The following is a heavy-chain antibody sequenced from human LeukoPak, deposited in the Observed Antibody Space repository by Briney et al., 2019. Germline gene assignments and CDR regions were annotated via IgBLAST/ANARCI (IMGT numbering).Heavy chain of an antibody. CDR1: GGTFSSYA. V-gene: IGHV1-69*05. D-gene: IGHD5-18*01. CDR2: IIPIFGTA. J-gene: IGHJ4*02. CDR3: ATGYSYGYFDY. Sequence: ASVKVSCKASGGTFSSYAISWVRQAPGQGLEWVGGIIPIFGTANYAQKFQGRVTITTDESTSTAYMELSSLRSEDTAVYYCATGYSYGYFDYWGQGTLVTVSS.